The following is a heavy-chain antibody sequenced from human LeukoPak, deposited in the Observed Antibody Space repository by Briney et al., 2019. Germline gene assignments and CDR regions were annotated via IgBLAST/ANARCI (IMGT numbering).Heavy chain of an antibody. CDR1: GGTFSSYA. J-gene: IGHJ4*02. D-gene: IGHD3-16*01. V-gene: IGHV1-69*04. CDR3: ARDVGEGLLYFDY. Sequence: GASVKVSCKASGGTFSSYAISWVRQAPGQGLEWMGRIIPILGIANYAQKFQGRVTITADKSTSTAYMELSSLRSEDTAVYYCARDVGEGLLYFDYWGQGTLVTVSS. CDR2: IIPILGIA.